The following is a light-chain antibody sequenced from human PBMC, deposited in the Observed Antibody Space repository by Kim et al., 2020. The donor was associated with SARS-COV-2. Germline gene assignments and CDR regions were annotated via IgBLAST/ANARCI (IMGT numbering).Light chain of an antibody. Sequence: DIQMTQSPSSVSASVGDRVTITCRASQGIGSWLAWYQQKPGKAPEFLIYNASSLQSGVPSRFSGSGSGTDFTLTISSLQPEDFATYYCQQANRFPITFGQGTRLEIK. CDR1: QGIGSW. CDR2: NAS. J-gene: IGKJ5*01. CDR3: QQANRFPIT. V-gene: IGKV1-12*01.